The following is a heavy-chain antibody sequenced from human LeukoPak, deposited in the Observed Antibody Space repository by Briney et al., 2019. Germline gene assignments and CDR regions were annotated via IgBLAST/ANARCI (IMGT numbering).Heavy chain of an antibody. V-gene: IGHV1-46*01. CDR3: ARGYCSGGSCYNYFDY. D-gene: IGHD2-15*01. J-gene: IGHJ4*02. CDR2: INPSGGST. Sequence: ASVKVSGKASGYTFTSYYMHWVRQAPGQGLEWMGIINPSGGSTSYAQKFQGRATMTRDTSTSTVYMELSSLRSEDTAVYYCARGYCSGGSCYNYFDYWGQGTLVTVSS. CDR1: GYTFTSYY.